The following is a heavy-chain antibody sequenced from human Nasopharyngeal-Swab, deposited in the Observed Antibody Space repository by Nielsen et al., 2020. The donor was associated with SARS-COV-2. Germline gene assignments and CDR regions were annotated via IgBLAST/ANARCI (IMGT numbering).Heavy chain of an antibody. Sequence: SLNTSCEASGSTFSTYWMSWLRPAPGKLLERVANISQDESEKYYVDSVKGRFTISRDNAKNSLFLQMNSLRVADTAVYYCARLLEVGGTPLDYWGQGTLVSVSS. CDR3: ARLLEVGGTPLDY. J-gene: IGHJ4*02. CDR2: ISQDESEK. D-gene: IGHD6-19*01. V-gene: IGHV3-7*01. CDR1: GSTFSTYW.